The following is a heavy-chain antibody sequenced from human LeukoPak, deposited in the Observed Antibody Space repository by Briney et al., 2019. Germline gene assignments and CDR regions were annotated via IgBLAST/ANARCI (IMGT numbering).Heavy chain of an antibody. V-gene: IGHV4-34*01. CDR1: GGSFSGYY. D-gene: IGHD6-6*01. CDR3: ARGVAARAFDY. J-gene: IGHJ4*02. Sequence: PSETLSLTCAVHGGSFSGYYWSWIRQPPGKGLEWIGEINHSGSTNYNPSLKSRVTISVDTSKNQFSLKLSSVTAADTAVYYCARGVAARAFDYWGQGTLVTVSS. CDR2: INHSGST.